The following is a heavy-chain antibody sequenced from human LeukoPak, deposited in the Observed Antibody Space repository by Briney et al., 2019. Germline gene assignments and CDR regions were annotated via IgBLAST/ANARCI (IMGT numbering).Heavy chain of an antibody. Sequence: SETLSLTCAVSGYSISSGYYWGWIRQPPGTGLEWIGSIYHSGSTYYNPSLKSRVTISVDMSKNPFSLKLSSVTAADTAVYYCARRSCSSTSCYPLDAFDIWGQGTMVTVSS. CDR2: IYHSGST. CDR1: GYSISSGYY. J-gene: IGHJ3*02. D-gene: IGHD2-2*01. CDR3: ARRSCSSTSCYPLDAFDI. V-gene: IGHV4-38-2*01.